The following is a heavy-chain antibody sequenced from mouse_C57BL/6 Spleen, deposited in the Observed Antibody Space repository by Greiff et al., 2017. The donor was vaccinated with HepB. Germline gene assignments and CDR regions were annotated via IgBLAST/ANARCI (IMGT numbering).Heavy chain of an antibody. V-gene: IGHV2-2*01. CDR3: ARSRDYPYAMDY. D-gene: IGHD2-4*01. CDR1: GFSLTSYG. J-gene: IGHJ4*01. Sequence: VKLMESGPGLVQPSQSLSITCTVSGFSLTSYGVHWVRQSPGKGLEWLGVIWSGGSTDYNAAFISRLSISKDNSKSQVFFKMNSLQADDTAIYYCARSRDYPYAMDYWGQGTSVTVSS. CDR2: IWSGGST.